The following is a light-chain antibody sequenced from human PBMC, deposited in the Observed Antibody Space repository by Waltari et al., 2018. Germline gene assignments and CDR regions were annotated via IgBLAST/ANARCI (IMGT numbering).Light chain of an antibody. V-gene: IGKV1-27*01. CDR2: SAS. CDR1: QDISNY. CDR3: QYVDRAPRT. J-gene: IGKJ1*01. Sequence: DIQMTQSPSSLSASVGDRVTITCRASQDISNYLDWYQQKPGTVPKLLIYSASTLQSGFPSRFSGSGSGTDFTLTISSLQPEDVATYYCQYVDRAPRTFGRGTKVEI.